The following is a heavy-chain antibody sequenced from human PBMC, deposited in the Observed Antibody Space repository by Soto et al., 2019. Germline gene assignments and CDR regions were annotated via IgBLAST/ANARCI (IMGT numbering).Heavy chain of an antibody. V-gene: IGHV4-59*01. D-gene: IGHD5-18*01. CDR3: ARGSLFRYSYGPYYYYGMDV. CDR1: GGSISSYY. CDR2: IYYSGST. J-gene: IGHJ6*02. Sequence: SETLSLTCTVSGGSISSYYWSWIRQPPGKGLEWIGYIYYSGSTNYNPSLKSRVTISVDTSKNQFSLKLSSVTAADTAVYYFARGSLFRYSYGPYYYYGMDVWGQGTTVTVSS.